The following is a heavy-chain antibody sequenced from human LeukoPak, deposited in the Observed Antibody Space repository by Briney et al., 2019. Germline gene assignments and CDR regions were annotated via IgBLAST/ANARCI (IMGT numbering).Heavy chain of an antibody. J-gene: IGHJ4*02. D-gene: IGHD5-18*01. CDR3: PTTGGIQLWFGAYYFDY. V-gene: IGHV1-24*01. Sequence: ASVKVSCKVSGYTLTELSMHWVRQAPGKGLEWMGGFDPEDGETIYAQKFQGRVTMTEDTTTDTAYMELSSLRSEDTAVYYCPTTGGIQLWFGAYYFDYWGQGTLVTVSS. CDR2: FDPEDGET. CDR1: GYTLTELS.